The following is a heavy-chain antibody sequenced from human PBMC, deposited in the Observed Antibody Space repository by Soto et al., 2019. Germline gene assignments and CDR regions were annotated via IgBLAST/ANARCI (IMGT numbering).Heavy chain of an antibody. V-gene: IGHV2-5*02. CDR3: AHRPPDSSGYYYSY. CDR1: GFSLSTSGVG. J-gene: IGHJ4*01. Sequence: QITLKESGPPLVKPTQTLTLTCTFSGFSLSTSGVGVGWIRQPPGKALEWLALIYWDDDKRYSPSLKSRLTITKETPKNQVVLTITNMDPVDTTTYYCAHRPPDSSGYYYSYWGHGTLVTVS. CDR2: IYWDDDK. D-gene: IGHD3-22*01.